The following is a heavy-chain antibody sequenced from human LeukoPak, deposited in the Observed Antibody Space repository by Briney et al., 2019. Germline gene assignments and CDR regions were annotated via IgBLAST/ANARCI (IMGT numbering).Heavy chain of an antibody. V-gene: IGHV4-39*01. CDR3: ASLMSGRYHY. J-gene: IGHJ4*02. CDR1: GGSISSSSYY. CDR2: IYYSGST. Sequence: PSETLSLTCTVSGGSISSSSYYWGWIRQPPGKGLEGTGNIYYSGSTYYNPSLKSRVTISADTSKNQFSLKLNSATAADTAVYYYASLMSGRYHYWGQGTLVTVSS. D-gene: IGHD1-26*01.